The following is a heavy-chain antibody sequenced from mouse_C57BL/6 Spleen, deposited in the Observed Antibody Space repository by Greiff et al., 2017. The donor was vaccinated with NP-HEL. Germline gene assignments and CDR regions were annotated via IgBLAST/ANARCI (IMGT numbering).Heavy chain of an antibody. CDR1: GYTFTSYW. Sequence: VQLQQSGAELVMPGASVKLSCKASGYTFTSYWMHWVKQRPGQGLEWIGEIDPSDSYTNYNQKFKGKSTLTVDKSSSTAYMQLSSLTSEDSAVYYCARSRGKGYFDVWGTGTTVTVSS. J-gene: IGHJ1*03. CDR2: IDPSDSYT. V-gene: IGHV1-69*01. CDR3: ARSRGKGYFDV. D-gene: IGHD2-1*01.